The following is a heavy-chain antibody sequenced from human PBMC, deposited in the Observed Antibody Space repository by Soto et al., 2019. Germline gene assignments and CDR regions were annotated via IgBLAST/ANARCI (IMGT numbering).Heavy chain of an antibody. CDR3: ARDGDDYSNRRAFDY. Sequence: QVQLQESGPGLVKPSQTLSLTCTVSGGSISSGGYYWSWIRQHPGKGLEWIGYIDSSGSTYHNPCLKSRVTISVDTSKNQFSLKLSSVTAADTAVYYCARDGDDYSNRRAFDYWGQGTLVTVSS. CDR1: GGSISSGGYY. D-gene: IGHD4-4*01. CDR2: IDSSGST. J-gene: IGHJ4*02. V-gene: IGHV4-31*03.